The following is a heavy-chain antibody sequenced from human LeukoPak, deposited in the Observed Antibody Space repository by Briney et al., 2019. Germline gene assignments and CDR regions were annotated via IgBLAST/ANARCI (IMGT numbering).Heavy chain of an antibody. D-gene: IGHD2-15*01. CDR1: GFTFSSYS. CDR2: ISSSSSYI. Sequence: PGGSLRLSCAASGFTFSSYSMNWVRQAPGKGLEWVSSISSSSSYIYYADSVKGRFTISRDNAKNSLYLQMNTLRPEDTAVYYCARGFTGGSCYFRGDCYHYYFDYWGQGTLVTVSS. CDR3: ARGFTGGSCYFRGDCYHYYFDY. V-gene: IGHV3-21*01. J-gene: IGHJ4*02.